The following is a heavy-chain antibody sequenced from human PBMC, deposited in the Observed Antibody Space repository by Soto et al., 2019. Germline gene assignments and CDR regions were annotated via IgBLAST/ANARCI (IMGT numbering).Heavy chain of an antibody. Sequence: QVQLQQWGAGLLKPSETLSLTCAVYGGSFSGYYWSWIRQPPGKGLAWIGEINHSGSNNYNPSLKSRATISVDTSNNQFSVKLSSVTAADTAVYYCASGWGRIFDYRGQGTLVTVSS. J-gene: IGHJ4*02. V-gene: IGHV4-34*01. CDR1: GGSFSGYY. CDR2: INHSGSN. CDR3: ASGWGRIFDY. D-gene: IGHD7-27*01.